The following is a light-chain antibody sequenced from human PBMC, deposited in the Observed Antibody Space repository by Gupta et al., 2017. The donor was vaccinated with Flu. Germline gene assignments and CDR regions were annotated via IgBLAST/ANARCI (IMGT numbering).Light chain of an antibody. CDR1: QGISGY. J-gene: IGKJ5*01. V-gene: IGKV1-9*01. CDR3: QQVNSYPIT. Sequence: DIQLTQSPSFLSPSVGGRVTITCRASQGISGYLAWYQQKPGKAPKPLIYGASTLQSGVPSRFSGSGYGTEFTLTISSLQPEDFATYYCQQVNSYPITFGQGTRLEIK. CDR2: GAS.